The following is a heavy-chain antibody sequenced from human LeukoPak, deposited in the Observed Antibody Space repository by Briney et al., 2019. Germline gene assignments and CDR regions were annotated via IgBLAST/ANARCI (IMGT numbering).Heavy chain of an antibody. CDR2: IIPILGIA. Sequence: SVKVSCKASGGTFSSYTISWVRQAPGQGLEWMGRIIPILGIANYAQKFQGRVAITADKSTSTAYMELSSLRSEDTAVYYCARALWYMTTVTYNWFDPWGQGTLVTVSS. CDR1: GGTFSSYT. V-gene: IGHV1-69*02. J-gene: IGHJ5*02. CDR3: ARALWYMTTVTYNWFDP. D-gene: IGHD4-11*01.